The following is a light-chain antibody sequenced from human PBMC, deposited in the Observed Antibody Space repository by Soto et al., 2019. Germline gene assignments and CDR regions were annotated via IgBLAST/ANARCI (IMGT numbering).Light chain of an antibody. CDR3: ETWDSNTHV. CDR1: SGHSSYI. CDR2: LEGSGSY. Sequence: QSVLTQSSSASASLGSSLKLTCTLSSGHSSYIIAWHQQQPGKAPRYLMKLEGSGSYNKGSGVPDRFSGSSSGADRYLTISNLQFEDEADYYCETWDSNTHVFGGGTKLTVL. J-gene: IGLJ3*02. V-gene: IGLV4-60*02.